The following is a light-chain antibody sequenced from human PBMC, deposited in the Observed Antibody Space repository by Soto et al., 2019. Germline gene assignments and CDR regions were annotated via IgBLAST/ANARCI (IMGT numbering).Light chain of an antibody. V-gene: IGLV2-11*01. J-gene: IGLJ6*01. Sequence: QSVLTQPRSVSGSPGQSVTISCTGTSSDVGGYNYVSWYQQHPGKAPKLMIYDVSKRPSGFPDRFSGSKSGNTASLTISGLQAEDEADSYGCSYAGRPFGNGTKLTVL. CDR1: SSDVGGYNY. CDR2: DVS. CDR3: CSYAGRP.